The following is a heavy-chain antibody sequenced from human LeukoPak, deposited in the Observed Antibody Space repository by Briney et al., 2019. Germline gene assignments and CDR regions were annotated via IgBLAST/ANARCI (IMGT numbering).Heavy chain of an antibody. V-gene: IGHV1-2*02. CDR2: INPNSGGT. Sequence: ASVKVSCKASGYTFTGYYMHWVRQAPGQGLEWMGWINPNSGGTNYAQKFQGRVTMTRGTSISTAYMELSRLRSDDTAVYYCARTYYYDSSGYYYEDYWGQGTLVTVSS. D-gene: IGHD3-22*01. CDR3: ARTYYYDSSGYYYEDY. J-gene: IGHJ4*02. CDR1: GYTFTGYY.